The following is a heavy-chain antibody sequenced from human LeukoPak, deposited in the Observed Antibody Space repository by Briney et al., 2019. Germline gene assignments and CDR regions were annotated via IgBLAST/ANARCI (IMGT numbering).Heavy chain of an antibody. V-gene: IGHV1-58*02. CDR3: AAGHCSGGSCYSGHFDY. Sequence: ASVKVSCKASGFTFTSSAMQWVRQARGQRLEWIGWIVVGSGNTNYAQKFQERVTITRDMSTSTAYMELSSLRSEDTAVYYCAAGHCSGGSCYSGHFDYWGQGTLVTVSS. D-gene: IGHD2-15*01. CDR1: GFTFTSSA. J-gene: IGHJ4*02. CDR2: IVVGSGNT.